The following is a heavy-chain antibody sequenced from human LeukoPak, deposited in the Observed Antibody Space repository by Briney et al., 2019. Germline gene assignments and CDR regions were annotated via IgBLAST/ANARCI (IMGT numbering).Heavy chain of an antibody. CDR3: ARHHFVRGFDY. Sequence: SETLSLTCTVSGGSISSSSYYWGWIRQPPGKGLERIGSIYYSGSTYYNPSLKSRVTISVDTSKNQFSLKLSSVTAADTAVYYCARHHFVRGFDYWGQGTLVTVSS. CDR1: GGSISSSSYY. CDR2: IYYSGST. V-gene: IGHV4-39*01. J-gene: IGHJ4*02. D-gene: IGHD3-10*02.